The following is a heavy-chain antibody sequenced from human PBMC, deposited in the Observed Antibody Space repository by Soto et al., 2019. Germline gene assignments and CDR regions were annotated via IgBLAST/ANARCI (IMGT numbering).Heavy chain of an antibody. J-gene: IGHJ6*03. CDR2: IYYSGST. CDR3: AREMGYCSGGSCYRSIYMDV. CDR1: GGSISSYY. Sequence: TETLSLTCTVSGGSISSYYWSWIRQPPGKGLEWIGYIYYSGSTNYNPSLKSRVTISVDTSKNQFSLKLSSVTAADTAVYYCAREMGYCSGGSCYRSIYMDVWGKGTTVTVSS. V-gene: IGHV4-59*01. D-gene: IGHD2-15*01.